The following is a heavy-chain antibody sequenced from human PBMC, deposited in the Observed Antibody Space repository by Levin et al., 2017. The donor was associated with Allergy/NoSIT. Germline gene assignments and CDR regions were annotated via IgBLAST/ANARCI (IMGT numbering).Heavy chain of an antibody. J-gene: IGHJ4*02. CDR3: VYSSGYYGSFDY. D-gene: IGHD3-22*01. CDR2: IIPIFGTA. Sequence: ASVKVSCKASGGTFSSYAISWVRQAPGQGLEWMGGIIPIFGTANYAQKFQGRVTITADESTSTAYMELSSLRSEDTAVYYCVYSSGYYGSFDYWGQGTLVTVSS. CDR1: GGTFSSYA. V-gene: IGHV1-69*13.